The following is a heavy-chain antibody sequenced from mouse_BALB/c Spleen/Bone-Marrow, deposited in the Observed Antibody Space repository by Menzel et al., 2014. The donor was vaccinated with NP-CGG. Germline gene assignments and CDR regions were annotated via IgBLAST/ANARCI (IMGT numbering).Heavy chain of an antibody. V-gene: IGHV14-3*02. CDR2: IDPANGNT. CDR3: ARGSDGFAY. J-gene: IGHJ3*01. CDR1: GFNVKDTY. Sequence: EVQLQQSGAELVKPGASVKLSCTASGFNVKDTYMQWVKQRPEQGLEWIGRIDPANGNTQYDPKFQGKATITADTSSNTAYLQLSSLTSEDTAVYYCARGSDGFAYWGQGTLVTVSA.